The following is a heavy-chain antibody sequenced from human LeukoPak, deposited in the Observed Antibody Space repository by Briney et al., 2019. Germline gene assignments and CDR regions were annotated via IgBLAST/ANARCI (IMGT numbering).Heavy chain of an antibody. CDR1: GFTFSSYW. Sequence: PGGSLRLSCAASGFTFSSYWMSWVRQAPGKGLEWVANIKQDGSEKYYVDSVKGRFTISRDNAKNSLYLQMNSLRAEDTAVYYCARDDHFDWLFGDRKFDYWGQGTLVTVSS. D-gene: IGHD3-9*01. CDR2: IKQDGSEK. J-gene: IGHJ4*02. V-gene: IGHV3-7*01. CDR3: ARDDHFDWLFGDRKFDY.